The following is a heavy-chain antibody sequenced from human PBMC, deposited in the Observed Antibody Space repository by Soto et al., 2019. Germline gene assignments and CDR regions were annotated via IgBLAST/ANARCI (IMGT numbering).Heavy chain of an antibody. CDR2: ITSNSGSV. V-gene: IGHV3-9*01. J-gene: IGHJ3*01. CDR1: GFTFDDYG. Sequence: EVQLVESGGGLVQPGGSLRLSCAVAGFTFDDYGMHWVRQAPGKGLEWVSGITSNSGSVAYADSVRGRFSISRDSAQNALYLQMNSLRVDDTALYYCAKDSSAATWGHDALDFWGRGTMVTVSS. D-gene: IGHD1-26*01. CDR3: AKDSSAATWGHDALDF.